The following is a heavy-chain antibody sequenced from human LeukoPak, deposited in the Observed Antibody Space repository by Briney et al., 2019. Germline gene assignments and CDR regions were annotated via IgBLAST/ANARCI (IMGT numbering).Heavy chain of an antibody. CDR1: GFIFSDYY. J-gene: IGHJ4*02. CDR2: ISSSRSYT. D-gene: IGHD3-16*01. V-gene: IGHV3-11*06. CDR3: ARGGGGMVIGDY. Sequence: GGSLRLSCAASGFIFSDYYMTWIRQAPGKGLEWVSDISSSRSYTNYADSVKGRFTISRDNAKNSLYRQMNSLRADDTAVYYCARGGGGMVIGDYWGQGTLVTVSS.